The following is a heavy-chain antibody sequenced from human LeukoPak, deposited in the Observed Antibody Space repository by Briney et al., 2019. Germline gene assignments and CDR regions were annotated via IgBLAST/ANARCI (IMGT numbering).Heavy chain of an antibody. CDR3: ARGSHYGDYGY. Sequence: PSETLSLTCAVYGGSFSAYYWGWIRQPPGKGLEWIGSFHYSGSTYYNPSLKSRVTISVDTSKNQFSLKLTSVTAANTAVYYCARGSHYGDYGYWGQGTLVTVSS. V-gene: IGHV4-34*01. CDR1: GGSFSAYY. CDR2: FHYSGST. J-gene: IGHJ4*02. D-gene: IGHD4-17*01.